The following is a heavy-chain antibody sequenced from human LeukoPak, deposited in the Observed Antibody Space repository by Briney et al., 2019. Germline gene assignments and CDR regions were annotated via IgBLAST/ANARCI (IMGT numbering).Heavy chain of an antibody. D-gene: IGHD3-10*01. V-gene: IGHV3-23*01. J-gene: IGHJ4*02. CDR1: GITFITSA. Sequence: PGGSLRLSCEASGITFITSAMSRVRQAPGKGLEWVSAIGGSGGSAYYADSVKGRFTISRDNSKNTLHLQMNSLRVEDTAVYYCAKLLRGTVVPYYDYWGQGTLVTVSS. CDR3: AKLLRGTVVPYYDY. CDR2: IGGSGGSA.